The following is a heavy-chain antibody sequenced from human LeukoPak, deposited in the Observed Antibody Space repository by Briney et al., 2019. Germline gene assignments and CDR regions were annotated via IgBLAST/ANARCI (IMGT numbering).Heavy chain of an antibody. D-gene: IGHD3-3*01. CDR2: INWNGGST. Sequence: SGGSLRLSCATSGFTFSSYSMNWVRQAPGKGLEWVSGINWNGGSTGYADSGKGRFTISRDNAKNSLYLQMNSLRAEDTALYYCARVYYDFWSGYLTPDYWGQGTLVTVSS. CDR3: ARVYYDFWSGYLTPDY. J-gene: IGHJ4*02. CDR1: GFTFSSYS. V-gene: IGHV3-20*04.